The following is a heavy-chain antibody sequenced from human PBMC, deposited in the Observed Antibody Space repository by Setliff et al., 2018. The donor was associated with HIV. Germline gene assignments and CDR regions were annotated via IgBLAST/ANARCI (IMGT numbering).Heavy chain of an antibody. Sequence: GGSLRLSCAASGFTLDDYAMHWVRQAPGKGLEWVGVIWYDGSNQNYADSVKGRFTISRDNSKNTLYLQMNGLRAEDTAVYYCARQAYTINMVRGIVSPRFYYYRDVCVKGTTVTVSS. J-gene: IGHJ6*03. V-gene: IGHV3-33*08. CDR2: IWYDGSNQ. CDR1: GFTLDDYA. CDR3: ARQAYTINMVRGIVSPRFYYYRDV. D-gene: IGHD3-10*01.